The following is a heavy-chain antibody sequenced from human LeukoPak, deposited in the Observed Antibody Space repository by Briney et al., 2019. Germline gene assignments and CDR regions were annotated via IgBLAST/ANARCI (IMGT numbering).Heavy chain of an antibody. CDR3: AREAFSSGYYDDY. CDR2: IYHSGST. V-gene: IGHV4-38-2*02. Sequence: PSETLSLTCTVSGYSISSGYYWGWIRQPPRKGLEWIGSIYHSGSTYYNPSLKSRVSMSVDTSKNQFSLKLSSVTAADTAVYYCAREAFSSGYYDDYWGQGTLVTVSS. CDR1: GYSISSGYY. J-gene: IGHJ4*02. D-gene: IGHD3-22*01.